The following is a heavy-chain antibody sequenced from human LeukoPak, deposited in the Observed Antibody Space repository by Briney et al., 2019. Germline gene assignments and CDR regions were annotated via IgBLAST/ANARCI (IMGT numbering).Heavy chain of an antibody. J-gene: IGHJ5*02. CDR3: ATDCGSTSCYSWFDP. CDR1: GYTLTELS. CDR2: FDPEDGET. V-gene: IGHV1-24*01. Sequence: ASVKVSCKVSGYTLTELSMHWVRQAPGKGLEWMGGFDPEDGETIYAQKFQGRVTMTEDTSTDTAYMELSSLRSEDTAVYYCATDCGSTSCYSWFDPLGQGTLVTVSS. D-gene: IGHD2-2*02.